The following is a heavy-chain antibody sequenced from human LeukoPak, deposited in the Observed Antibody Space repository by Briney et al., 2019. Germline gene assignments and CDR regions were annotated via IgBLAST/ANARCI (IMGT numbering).Heavy chain of an antibody. D-gene: IGHD6-13*01. J-gene: IGHJ2*01. V-gene: IGHV4-59*01. CDR2: IYYSGST. CDR1: GGSISSYY. CDR3: ARGILSSSWYRDEYAHKRNYWYFDL. Sequence: SETLSLTCTVSGGSISSYYWSWIRQPPGKGLEWIGYIYYSGSTNYNPSLKSRVTISVDTSKNQFSLKLSSVTAADTAVYYCARGILSSSWYRDEYAHKRNYWYFDLWGRGTLVTVSS.